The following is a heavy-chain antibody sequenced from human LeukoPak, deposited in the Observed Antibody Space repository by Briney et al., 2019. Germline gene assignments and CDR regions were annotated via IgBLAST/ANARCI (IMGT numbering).Heavy chain of an antibody. Sequence: TGGSLRLSCAASGFTVSSNSMSWVRQAPGKGLEWVSAISGSGGSTYYADSVKGRFTISRDNSKNTLYLQMNSLRAEDTAVYYCAKDRRIAVAGSPGFQHWGQGTLVTVSS. V-gene: IGHV3-23*01. CDR3: AKDRRIAVAGSPGFQH. CDR2: ISGSGGST. CDR1: GFTVSSNS. D-gene: IGHD6-19*01. J-gene: IGHJ1*01.